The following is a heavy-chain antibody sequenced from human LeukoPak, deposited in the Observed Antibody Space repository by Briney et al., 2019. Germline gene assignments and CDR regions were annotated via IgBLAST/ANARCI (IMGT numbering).Heavy chain of an antibody. CDR3: AGGYGFLIES. Sequence: GGSLILSCAASRFTFSNYYMASVRQAPGKGLEWVANIKQDGSEKYYGGSVKGRFTISRDNAKNSLYLQLNSQRVEDTAVYFCAGGYGFLIESWGQGTLVTVSS. J-gene: IGHJ4*02. V-gene: IGHV3-7*04. D-gene: IGHD3-3*01. CDR2: IKQDGSEK. CDR1: RFTFSNYY.